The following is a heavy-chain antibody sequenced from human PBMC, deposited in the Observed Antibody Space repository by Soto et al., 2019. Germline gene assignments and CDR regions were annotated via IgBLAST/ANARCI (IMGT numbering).Heavy chain of an antibody. CDR3: AKTSCADTQVGAFDF. J-gene: IGHJ3*01. CDR2: LIPISGAA. V-gene: IGHV1-69*13. D-gene: IGHD5-18*01. Sequence: SSVKVSCKASGGTFSSFPISWVRQAPGQGLEWMGGLIPISGAADYGQKFQGRVTVTADESTNTAYMELRSLRSEDTAIYYCAKTSCADTQVGAFDFSGPGTMVRVSS. CDR1: GGTFSSFP.